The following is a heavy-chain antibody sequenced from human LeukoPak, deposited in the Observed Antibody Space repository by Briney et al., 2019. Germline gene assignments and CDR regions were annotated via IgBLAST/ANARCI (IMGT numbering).Heavy chain of an antibody. V-gene: IGHV3-66*01. CDR2: IYSGGGT. D-gene: IGHD6-25*01. CDR3: ARDSGAGKFHLDY. CDR1: GFTVSSYY. Sequence: GASLSLSCAASGFTVSSYYMSWVRQAPGKGLEWVSAIYSGGGTYYADSLKGRFTISIDNSKNTLYLQINSQRAEDTAVYYCARDSGAGKFHLDYWGQGILVTVSS. J-gene: IGHJ4*02.